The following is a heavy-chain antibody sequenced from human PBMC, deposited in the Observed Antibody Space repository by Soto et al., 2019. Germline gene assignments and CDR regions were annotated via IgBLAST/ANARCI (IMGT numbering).Heavy chain of an antibody. CDR3: TSYYGDKIYYYMYF. Sequence: PWGSLRLSCAASGFTFSGSAMHWVRQASGKGLEWVGRIRSKANSYATAYAASVKGRFTISRDDSKNTAYLQMNSLKTEDTAVYYCTSYYGDKIYYYMYFWGKGSTVTVSS. CDR1: GFTFSGSA. CDR2: IRSKANSYAT. D-gene: IGHD4-17*01. V-gene: IGHV3-73*01. J-gene: IGHJ6*03.